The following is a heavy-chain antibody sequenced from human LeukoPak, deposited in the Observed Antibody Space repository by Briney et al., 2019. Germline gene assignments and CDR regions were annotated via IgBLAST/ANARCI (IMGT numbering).Heavy chain of an antibody. V-gene: IGHV1-58*01. CDR1: GFTFSTSA. CDR2: IIVGSDAT. Sequence: SVKVSCKTSGFTFSTSAVQRVRQARGQRLEWIGWIIVGSDATNYAQSLQGRFTITRDMSTNTAYMELGSLGAEDSAVYYCAAELYGVYTDCCTFHIWGQGTMVTVSS. D-gene: IGHD4-17*01. J-gene: IGHJ3*02. CDR3: AAELYGVYTDCCTFHI.